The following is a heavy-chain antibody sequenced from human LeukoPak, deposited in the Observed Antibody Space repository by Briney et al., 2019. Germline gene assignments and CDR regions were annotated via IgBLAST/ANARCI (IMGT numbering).Heavy chain of an antibody. CDR2: ISSSSSTM. CDR1: GYTFSSYS. Sequence: GGSLRLSCAASGYTFSSYSMNWVRQAPGKGLEWVSYISSSSSTMYYADSVKGRFTISRDNAKNSLYLQMNSLRDEDTAVYYCARAILPDGSGSCYFDYWGQGTLVTVSS. D-gene: IGHD3-10*01. V-gene: IGHV3-48*02. J-gene: IGHJ4*02. CDR3: ARAILPDGSGSCYFDY.